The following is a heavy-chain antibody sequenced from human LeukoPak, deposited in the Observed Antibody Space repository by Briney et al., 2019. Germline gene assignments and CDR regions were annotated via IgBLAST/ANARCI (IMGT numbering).Heavy chain of an antibody. V-gene: IGHV3-30*19. J-gene: IGHJ4*02. Sequence: PGRSLRLSCAASGFTFSSYGMHWVRQAPGKGLEWVAVISYDGSNKYYADSVKGRFTISRDNSKNTLYLQMNSLRAEDTAVYYCAREACPYRLCYYDSSGYSLNYYFDYWGQGTLVTVSS. CDR3: AREACPYRLCYYDSSGYSLNYYFDY. CDR1: GFTFSSYG. D-gene: IGHD3-22*01. CDR2: ISYDGSNK.